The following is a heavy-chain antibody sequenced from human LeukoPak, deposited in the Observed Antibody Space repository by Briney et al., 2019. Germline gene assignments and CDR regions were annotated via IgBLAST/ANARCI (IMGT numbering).Heavy chain of an antibody. Sequence: SETLSLTCAVYGGSFSGYYWSWIRQPPGKGLEWIGEINHSGSTNYNPSLKSRVTISVDTSKNQFSLKLSSVTAADTAVYYCARGVEIFYYFDYWGQGTLVTVPS. CDR2: INHSGST. D-gene: IGHD5-24*01. V-gene: IGHV4-34*01. CDR1: GGSFSGYY. J-gene: IGHJ4*02. CDR3: ARGVEIFYYFDY.